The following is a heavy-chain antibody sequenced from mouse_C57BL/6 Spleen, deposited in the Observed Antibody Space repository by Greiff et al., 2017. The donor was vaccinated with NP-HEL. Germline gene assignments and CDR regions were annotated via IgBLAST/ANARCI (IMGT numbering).Heavy chain of an antibody. CDR1: GFSLTSYG. Sequence: VMLVESGPGLVQPSQSLSITCTVSGFSLTSYGVHWVRQSPGKGLEWLGVIWSGGSTDYNAAFISRLSISKDNSKSQVFFKMNSLQADDTAIYYCASPYGSSYGYFDVWGTGTTVTVSS. CDR2: IWSGGST. CDR3: ASPYGSSYGYFDV. D-gene: IGHD1-1*01. V-gene: IGHV2-2*01. J-gene: IGHJ1*03.